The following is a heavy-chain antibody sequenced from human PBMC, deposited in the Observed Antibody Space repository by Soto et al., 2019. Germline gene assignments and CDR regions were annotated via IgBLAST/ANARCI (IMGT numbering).Heavy chain of an antibody. CDR2: VYPADSDT. CDR3: ARISNYDILTGYSFDY. J-gene: IGHJ4*02. Sequence: GESLKISCKGSGYSFIRYWIGWVRQMPGKGLEWKGIVYPADSDTRYSPSFQGQVTISADKSISTAYLQWSSLKASDTAMYYCARISNYDILTGYSFDYWGLGTLVTVSS. V-gene: IGHV5-51*01. CDR1: GYSFIRYW. D-gene: IGHD3-9*01.